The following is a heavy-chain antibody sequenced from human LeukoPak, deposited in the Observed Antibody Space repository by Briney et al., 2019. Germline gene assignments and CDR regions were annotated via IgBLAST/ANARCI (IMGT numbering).Heavy chain of an antibody. Sequence: GGSLRLSCAASGFTFRVYYMGWIRQAPGKGLEWVSYISPTGGALYYADSVKGRFAISRDNGQNSLFLQMNGLRAEDTALYYCAKDILAAGLFFDYWGQGTLVTVSS. D-gene: IGHD6-13*01. CDR1: GFTFRVYY. J-gene: IGHJ4*02. CDR3: AKDILAAGLFFDY. CDR2: ISPTGGAL. V-gene: IGHV3-11*01.